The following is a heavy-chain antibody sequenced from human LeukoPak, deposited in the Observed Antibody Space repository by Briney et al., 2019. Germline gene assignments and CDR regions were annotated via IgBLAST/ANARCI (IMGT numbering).Heavy chain of an antibody. CDR3: AKSAVWFGDTSGMDV. V-gene: IGHV3-43*02. D-gene: IGHD3-10*01. CDR1: GFTFDDYA. CDR2: ISGDGGST. Sequence: PGGSLRLSCAASGFTFDDYAMHWVRQAPGKGLGWVSLISGDGGSTYYADSVKGRFTISRDNSKNSLYLQMNSLRTEDTALYYCAKSAVWFGDTSGMDVWGQGTTVTVSS. J-gene: IGHJ6*02.